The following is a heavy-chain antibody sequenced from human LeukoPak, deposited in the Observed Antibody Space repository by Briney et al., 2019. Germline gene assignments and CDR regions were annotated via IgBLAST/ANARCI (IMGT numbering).Heavy chain of an antibody. CDR3: ARGGHIVVVTSGVLAEYFQH. Sequence: GRSLRLSCAASGFSLSSYAMHWVRQAPGKGVEWVAIISYDGTKEYYGDSVKGRFTISRDNSKNTVYLQVNSLRAEDTAVYYCARGGHIVVVTSGVLAEYFQHWGQGTLVTVSS. V-gene: IGHV3-30-3*01. D-gene: IGHD2-21*02. CDR1: GFSLSSYA. J-gene: IGHJ1*01. CDR2: ISYDGTKE.